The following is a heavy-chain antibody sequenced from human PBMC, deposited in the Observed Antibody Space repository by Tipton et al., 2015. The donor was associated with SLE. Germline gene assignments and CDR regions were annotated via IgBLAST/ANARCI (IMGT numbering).Heavy chain of an antibody. CDR2: ISYDGSNK. D-gene: IGHD2-21*02. CDR1: GFPFSGYA. V-gene: IGHV3-30*04. Sequence: SLRLSCAASGFPFSGYAMHWVRQAPGKGLEWVAVISYDGSNKYYADSVKGRFTISRDNAKNLLYLRMNSLRAEDTAIYYCAREGSFETERDYSTYYALDVWGQGTTVTVSS. CDR3: AREGSFETERDYSTYYALDV. J-gene: IGHJ6*02.